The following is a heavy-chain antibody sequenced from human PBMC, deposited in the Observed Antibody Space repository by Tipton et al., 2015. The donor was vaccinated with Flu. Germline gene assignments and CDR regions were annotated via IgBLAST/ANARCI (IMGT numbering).Heavy chain of an antibody. CDR2: IYSGGST. CDR1: GFTVSSNY. CDR3: ARDRRATVVTPNSMGDYYYYYGMDV. D-gene: IGHD4-23*01. V-gene: IGHV3-53*04. Sequence: SLRLSCAASGFTVSSNYMSWVRQAPGKGLEWVSVIYSGGSTYYADSVKGRFTISRHNSKNTLYPQMNSLRAEDTAVYYCARDRRATVVTPNSMGDYYYYYGMDVWGQGTTVTVSS. J-gene: IGHJ6*02.